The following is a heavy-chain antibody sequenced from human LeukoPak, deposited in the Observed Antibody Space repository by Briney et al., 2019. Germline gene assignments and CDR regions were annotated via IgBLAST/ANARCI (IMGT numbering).Heavy chain of an antibody. D-gene: IGHD5-18*01. Sequence: PGRSLRLSCAASGFTFNSYVMHWVRQAPGKGLEWVAVISYDGSNKYYGDSVKDRFTISRDNSKNTLYLQMDSLRDEDTAVYYCARDRGYTYGHPLDYWGQGTLVTVTS. CDR3: ARDRGYTYGHPLDY. CDR1: GFTFNSYV. J-gene: IGHJ4*02. V-gene: IGHV3-30*03. CDR2: ISYDGSNK.